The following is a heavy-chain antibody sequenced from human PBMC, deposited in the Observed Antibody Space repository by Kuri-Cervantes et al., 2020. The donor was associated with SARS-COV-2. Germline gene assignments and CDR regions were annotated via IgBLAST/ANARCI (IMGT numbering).Heavy chain of an antibody. CDR1: GLTGSSKA. Sequence: AETLSLTGAAAGLTGSSKARSWVSQAPGKGLEWVAAISGSGGSTYYAYSVKGRFTISRDNSKNTLYLQMNSLRAEDTAVYYCARDFRYYYDSSGYYYYDAFDIWGQGTMVTVSS. D-gene: IGHD3-22*01. CDR3: ARDFRYYYDSSGYYYYDAFDI. V-gene: IGHV3-23*01. J-gene: IGHJ3*02. CDR2: ISGSGGST.